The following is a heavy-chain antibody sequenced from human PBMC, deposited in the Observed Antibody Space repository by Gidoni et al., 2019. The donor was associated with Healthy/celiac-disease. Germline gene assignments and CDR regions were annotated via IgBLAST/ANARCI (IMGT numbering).Heavy chain of an antibody. V-gene: IGHV3-48*01. CDR3: ARDSAIVVGFYYYMDV. D-gene: IGHD2-2*01. J-gene: IGHJ6*03. CDR1: GFTFSRYS. Sequence: EVQLVESGGGLVQPGGSLRLSCAASGFTFSRYSMNWVRQAPGKGLEWVSYISSSSSTIDYADSVKGRFTISRDNAKNSLYLQMNSLRAEDTAVYYCARDSAIVVGFYYYMDVWGKGTTVTVSS. CDR2: ISSSSSTI.